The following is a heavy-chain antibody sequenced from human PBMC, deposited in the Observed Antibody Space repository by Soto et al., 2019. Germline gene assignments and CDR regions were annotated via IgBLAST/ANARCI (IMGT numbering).Heavy chain of an antibody. V-gene: IGHV3-23*01. CDR3: ALSRVVYYYDSSGYQN. J-gene: IGHJ4*02. CDR1: GFTFSSYA. CDR2: ISGSGGST. D-gene: IGHD3-22*01. Sequence: PGGSLRLSCAASGFTFSSYAMSWVRQAPGKGLEWVSAISGSGGSTYYADSVKGRFTISRDNSKNTLYLQMNSLRAEDTAVYYCALSRVVYYYDSSGYQNWGQGTLVTVSS.